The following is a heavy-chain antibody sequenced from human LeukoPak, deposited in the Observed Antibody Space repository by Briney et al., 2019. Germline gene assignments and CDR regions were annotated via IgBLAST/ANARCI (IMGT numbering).Heavy chain of an antibody. CDR2: INHSGST. D-gene: IGHD6-13*01. CDR1: GGSFSGYF. J-gene: IGHJ5*02. CDR3: ARGLQAYSSSWYALVNWFDP. Sequence: PSETLSLTCAVYGGSFSGYFWSWIRQAPGKGLEWIGEINHSGSTNYNPSLKSRVTISVDTSKKQFSLKLSSVTAADTAVYYCARGLQAYSSSWYALVNWFDPWGQGTLVTVSS. V-gene: IGHV4-34*01.